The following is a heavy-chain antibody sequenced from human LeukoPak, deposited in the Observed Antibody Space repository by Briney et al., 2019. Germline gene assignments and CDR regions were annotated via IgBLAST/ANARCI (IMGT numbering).Heavy chain of an antibody. CDR2: IIPILGTA. D-gene: IGHD4-23*01. CDR3: ATSPTGYSPGY. V-gene: IGHV1-69*05. CDR1: GGTFSTFA. J-gene: IGHJ4*02. Sequence: ASVKVSCKASGGTFSTFALSWVRQAPGQGPDWMGGIIPILGTANYAQKFQGRVTITTDESTSTAYMELSSLTSEDTAVYCCATSPTGYSPGYWGQGTLVTVSS.